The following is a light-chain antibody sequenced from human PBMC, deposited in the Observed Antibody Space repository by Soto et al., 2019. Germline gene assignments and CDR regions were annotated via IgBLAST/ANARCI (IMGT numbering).Light chain of an antibody. CDR1: QNIRSS. J-gene: IGKJ1*01. Sequence: IQMTQSPSSLSASIGDRVTITCRASQNIRSSLNWYQQTPGKAPNLLIYGASSLQSGVPSRFSGSGSGTDFTLTISGLQPEDVGTYYCQHISITLWTFGQGTRVEIK. CDR2: GAS. CDR3: QHISITLWT. V-gene: IGKV1-39*01.